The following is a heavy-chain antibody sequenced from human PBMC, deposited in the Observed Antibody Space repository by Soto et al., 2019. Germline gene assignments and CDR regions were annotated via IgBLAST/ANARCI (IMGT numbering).Heavy chain of an antibody. CDR2: IKQDGSEK. CDR1: GFTFSSYW. D-gene: IGHD3-22*01. CDR3: ARYPNYYDSSGYYLIYYFDY. Sequence: PGGSLRLSCAASGFTFSSYWMSWVRQAPGKGLEWVANIKQDGSEKYYVDSVKGRFTISRDNAKNSLYLQMNSLRAEDTAVYYCARYPNYYDSSGYYLIYYFDYWGQGTLVTVSS. V-gene: IGHV3-7*01. J-gene: IGHJ4*02.